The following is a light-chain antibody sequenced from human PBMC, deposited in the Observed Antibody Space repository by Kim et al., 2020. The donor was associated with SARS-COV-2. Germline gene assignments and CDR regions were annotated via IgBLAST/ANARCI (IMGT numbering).Light chain of an antibody. V-gene: IGKV1-5*01. Sequence: STRSASVGDRVTITCRASQSISSWLAWYQQKPGKAPKLLIYDASSLESGVPSRFSGSGSGTEFTLTISSLQPDDFATYYCQQYRTFGGGTKVDIK. CDR1: QSISSW. CDR2: DAS. CDR3: QQYRT. J-gene: IGKJ4*01.